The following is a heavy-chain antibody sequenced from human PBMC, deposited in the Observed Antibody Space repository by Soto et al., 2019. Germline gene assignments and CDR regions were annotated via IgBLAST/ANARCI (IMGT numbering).Heavy chain of an antibody. D-gene: IGHD3-22*01. CDR2: IYYSGST. V-gene: IGHV4-39*07. CDR1: GGSISSSSYY. Sequence: SETLSLTCTVSGGSISSSSYYWGWIRQPPGKGLEWIGSIYYSGSTYYNLSLKSRVTISVDTSKNQFSLQLSSVTAADTAVYYCATWRGPDNYPSSGYYPGYFDYWGQGTLVTVSS. CDR3: ATWRGPDNYPSSGYYPGYFDY. J-gene: IGHJ4*02.